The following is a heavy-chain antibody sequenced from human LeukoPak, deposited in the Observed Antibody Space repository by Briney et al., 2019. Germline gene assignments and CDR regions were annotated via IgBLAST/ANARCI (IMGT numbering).Heavy chain of an antibody. J-gene: IGHJ3*02. CDR2: INPSGGST. CDR3: ARDLGWRKAQDAFDI. V-gene: IGHV1-46*01. D-gene: IGHD5-24*01. CDR1: GYTFTSYY. Sequence: ASVKVSCKASGYTFTSYYMHWVRQAPGQGLEWMGIINPSGGSTSYAQKFQGRVTMTRDTSISTAYMELSRLRSDDTAVYYCARDLGWRKAQDAFDIWGQGTMVTVSS.